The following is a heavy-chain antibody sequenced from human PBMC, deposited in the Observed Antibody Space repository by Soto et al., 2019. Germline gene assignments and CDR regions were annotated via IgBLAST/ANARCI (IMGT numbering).Heavy chain of an antibody. CDR1: GFTFSSYS. CDR2: ISSSSSYI. D-gene: IGHD3-3*01. J-gene: IGHJ6*03. Sequence: EVQLVESGGGLVEPGGSLRLSCAASGFTFSSYSMNWVRQAPGKGLAWVSSISSSSSYIYYADSVKGRFTISRDNAKNSLYLQMNSLRAEDTAVYYCARDNDFFSGYYYYYMDVWGKGTTVTVSS. CDR3: ARDNDFFSGYYYYYMDV. V-gene: IGHV3-21*01.